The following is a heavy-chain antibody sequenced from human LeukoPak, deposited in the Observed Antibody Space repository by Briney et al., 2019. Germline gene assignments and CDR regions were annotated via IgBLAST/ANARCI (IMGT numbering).Heavy chain of an antibody. V-gene: IGHV4-34*01. CDR1: GGSISSYY. CDR3: ARGSPKYCSGGSCYSYYYYGMDV. Sequence: SETLSLTCTVSGGSISSYYWSWIRQPPGKGLEWIGEINHSGSTNYNPSLKSRVTISVDTSKNQFSLKLSSVTAADTAVYYCARGSPKYCSGGSCYSYYYYGMDVWGQGTTVTVSS. CDR2: INHSGST. D-gene: IGHD2-15*01. J-gene: IGHJ6*02.